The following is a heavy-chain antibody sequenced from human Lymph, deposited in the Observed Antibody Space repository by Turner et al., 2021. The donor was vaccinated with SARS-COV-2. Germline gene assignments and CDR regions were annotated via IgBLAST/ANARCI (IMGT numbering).Heavy chain of an antibody. V-gene: IGHV3-20*01. CDR2: INWNGGSI. Sequence: EVQLVVSGGGVVRLGGSLRLSCAATGFTFDEYGMNWVRQAPGKWLEWVSSINWNGGSIGYADAMKSRFTISRDNAKNSLYLQMNSLRAEDTAFYHCARGTGATDYWGQGTLVTVSS. CDR3: ARGTGATDY. D-gene: IGHD1-26*01. CDR1: GFTFDEYG. J-gene: IGHJ4*02.